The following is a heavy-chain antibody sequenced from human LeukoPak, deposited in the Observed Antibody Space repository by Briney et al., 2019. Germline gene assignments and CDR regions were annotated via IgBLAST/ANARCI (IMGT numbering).Heavy chain of an antibody. J-gene: IGHJ4*02. CDR1: GYTLTEVS. Sequence: GASVKGSCKVSGYTLTEVSMHWVRQAPGKGLEWMGGSDPEDGETIYAQKFQGRVTMTEDTSTDTAYMELSSLRSEDTAVYYCATMYYYDSSGYLVFVDYWGQGTLVTVSS. D-gene: IGHD3-22*01. V-gene: IGHV1-24*01. CDR3: ATMYYYDSSGYLVFVDY. CDR2: SDPEDGET.